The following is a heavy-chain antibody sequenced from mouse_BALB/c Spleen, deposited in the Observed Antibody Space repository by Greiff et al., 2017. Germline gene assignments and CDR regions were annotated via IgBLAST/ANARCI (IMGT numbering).Heavy chain of an antibody. CDR2: IDPANGNT. J-gene: IGHJ2*01. D-gene: IGHD2-14*01. CDR1: GFNIKDTY. Sequence: VQLQQSGAELVKPGASVKLSCTASGFNIKDTYMHWVKQRPEQGLEWIGRIDPANGNTKYDPKFQGKATITADTSSNTAYLQLSSLTSEDTAVYYCARWDYRSDCDYWGQGTTLTVSS. CDR3: ARWDYRSDCDY. V-gene: IGHV14-3*02.